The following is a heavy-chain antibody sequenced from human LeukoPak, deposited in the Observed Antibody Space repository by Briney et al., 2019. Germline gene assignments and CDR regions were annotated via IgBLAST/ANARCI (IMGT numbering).Heavy chain of an antibody. Sequence: GGSLRLSCAASGFTFSSYAMHWVRQAPGKGLEWVAVISYDGSNKYYADSVKGRFTISRDNSKNTLYLQMNSLRAEDMAVYYCARESSYYMDVWGKGTTVTVSS. CDR3: ARESSYYMDV. J-gene: IGHJ6*03. V-gene: IGHV3-30*04. CDR2: ISYDGSNK. CDR1: GFTFSSYA.